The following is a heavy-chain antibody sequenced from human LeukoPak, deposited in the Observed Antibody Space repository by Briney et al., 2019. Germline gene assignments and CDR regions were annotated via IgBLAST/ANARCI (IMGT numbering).Heavy chain of an antibody. Sequence: AASVKVSCKASGGTFSSYAISWVRQAPGQGLEWMGGIIPIFGTANYAQKFQGRVTITADESTSTAYMELSSLRSGDTAVYYCARDGEWELPHYWGQGTLVTVSS. J-gene: IGHJ4*02. CDR1: GGTFSSYA. CDR3: ARDGEWELPHY. D-gene: IGHD1-26*01. CDR2: IIPIFGTA. V-gene: IGHV1-69*01.